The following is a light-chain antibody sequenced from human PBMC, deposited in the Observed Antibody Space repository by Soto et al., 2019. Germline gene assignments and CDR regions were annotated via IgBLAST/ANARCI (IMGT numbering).Light chain of an antibody. CDR2: GAS. J-gene: IGKJ4*01. CDR1: QSVSSSY. CDR3: QQYGSSPLT. V-gene: IGKV3-20*01. Sequence: EIVLTQSPGTLYFSPGERATLSCRASQSVSSSYLAWYQQKPGQAPRLLIYGASSRATGIPDRFSGSGSGTDFTLTISRLEPEDFAVYYCQQYGSSPLTFGGGTKVEIK.